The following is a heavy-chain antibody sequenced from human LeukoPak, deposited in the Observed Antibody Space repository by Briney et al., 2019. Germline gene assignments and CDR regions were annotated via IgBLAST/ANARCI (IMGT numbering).Heavy chain of an antibody. CDR1: GFTFSSYA. J-gene: IGHJ6*03. CDR3: AREGGSIAAVHYYYYMDV. Sequence: GGSLRLSCAASGFTFSSYAMHWVRQAPGKGLEWVAVISYDGSNKYYADSVKGRFTISGDNSKNTLYLQMNSLRAEDTAVYYCAREGGSIAAVHYYYYMDVWGKGTTVTVSS. D-gene: IGHD6-13*01. V-gene: IGHV3-30*04. CDR2: ISYDGSNK.